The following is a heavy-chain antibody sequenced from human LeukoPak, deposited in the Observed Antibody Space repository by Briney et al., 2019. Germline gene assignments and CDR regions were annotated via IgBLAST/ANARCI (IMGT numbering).Heavy chain of an antibody. Sequence: PGGSLRLSCAASGFTVSSNYMSWVRQAPEKGLEWVSVIYSGGSTYYADSVKGRFTISRDNSKNTLYLQMNSLRAEDTAVYYCAGGNFFDWLLPLDYWGQGTLVTVSS. CDR1: GFTVSSNY. CDR3: AGGNFFDWLLPLDY. V-gene: IGHV3-66*01. J-gene: IGHJ4*02. D-gene: IGHD3-9*01. CDR2: IYSGGST.